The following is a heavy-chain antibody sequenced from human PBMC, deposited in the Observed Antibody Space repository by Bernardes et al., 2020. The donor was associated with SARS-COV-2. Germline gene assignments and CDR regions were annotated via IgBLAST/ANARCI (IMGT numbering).Heavy chain of an antibody. J-gene: IGHJ6*02. D-gene: IGHD3-10*01. V-gene: IGHV3-13*01. CDR2: IGTAGDT. CDR3: ARGDITMVRGVINYYYYYGMDV. Sequence: GGSLRLSCAASGFTFSSYDMHWVRQATGKGLEWVSAIGTAGDTYYPGSVKGRFTISRENAKNSLYLQMNSLRAGDTAVYYCARGDITMVRGVINYYYYYGMDVWGQGTTVTVSS. CDR1: GFTFSSYD.